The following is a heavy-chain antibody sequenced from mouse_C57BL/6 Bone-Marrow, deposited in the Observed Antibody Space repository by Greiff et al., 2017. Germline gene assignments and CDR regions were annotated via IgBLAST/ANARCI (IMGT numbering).Heavy chain of an antibody. D-gene: IGHD1-1*01. Sequence: VQLQQSGAELVKPGASVKLSCKASGYTFTEYTIHWVKQRSGQGLEWIGWFYPGSGSIKYNEKFKDKATLTADNSSSTVYMELSRLTSEDSAVYFCARHEGGGYGSSLYFDYWGQGTTLTVSS. CDR1: GYTFTEYT. J-gene: IGHJ2*01. CDR3: ARHEGGGYGSSLYFDY. V-gene: IGHV1-62-2*01. CDR2: FYPGSGSI.